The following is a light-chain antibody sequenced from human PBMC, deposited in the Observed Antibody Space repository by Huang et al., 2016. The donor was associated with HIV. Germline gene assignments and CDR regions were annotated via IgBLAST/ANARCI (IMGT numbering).Light chain of an antibody. CDR1: QSVSSN. Sequence: EIVMTQSPATLSASPGERATLSCRASQSVSSNLAWYQQKPGQAPRLHIYCASTRATGIPARFSGSGSGTDFTLTISSLQSEDFAVYYCQQNNNWPPLFTFGPGTKVDIK. V-gene: IGKV3-15*01. J-gene: IGKJ3*01. CDR2: CAS. CDR3: QQNNNWPPLFT.